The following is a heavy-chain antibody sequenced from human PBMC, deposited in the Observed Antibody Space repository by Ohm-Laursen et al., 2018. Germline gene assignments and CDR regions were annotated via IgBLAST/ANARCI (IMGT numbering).Heavy chain of an antibody. J-gene: IGHJ6*02. CDR2: ISGYNGNS. CDR3: AREGSCFTTSCYSPTRGDGYYGMDV. D-gene: IGHD2-2*02. Sequence: ASVKVSCKASGYTFRAYGVSWVRQAPGQGLEWMGWISGYNGNSNYAQKLQDRVTLTTDISTSTAYMELRSLRSDDTAVYYCAREGSCFTTSCYSPTRGDGYYGMDVWGQGTTVIVSS. CDR1: GYTFRAYG. V-gene: IGHV1-18*01.